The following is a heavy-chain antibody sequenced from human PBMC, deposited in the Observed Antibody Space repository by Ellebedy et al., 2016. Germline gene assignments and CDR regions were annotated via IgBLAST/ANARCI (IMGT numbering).Heavy chain of an antibody. V-gene: IGHV3-21*04. CDR1: GFIFSTSI. D-gene: IGHD2-15*01. CDR2: ISDLNYI. Sequence: GESLKISXAASGFIFSTSIMNWVRQAPGKGLEWVSSISDLNYIYYADSVKGRFTMSRDSAKDSLHLQMNSLRAEDTAIYYCAKSGYCSGGRCYVGPSDYWGQGTLVNVSS. CDR3: AKSGYCSGGRCYVGPSDY. J-gene: IGHJ4*02.